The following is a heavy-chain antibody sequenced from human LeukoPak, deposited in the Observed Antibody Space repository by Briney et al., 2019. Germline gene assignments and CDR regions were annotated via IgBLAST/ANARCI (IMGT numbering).Heavy chain of an antibody. D-gene: IGHD3-10*01. CDR1: GFTFSSYA. V-gene: IGHV3-23*01. CDR3: ARDHGSGSYYPDYFDY. CDR2: ISGSGGST. J-gene: IGHJ4*02. Sequence: PGGSLRLSCAVSGFTFSSYAMSRVRQAPGKGLEWVSVISGSGGSTYYADSVKGRFTISRDNSKNTLYLQMNSLRAEDTAVYYCARDHGSGSYYPDYFDYWGQGTLVTVSS.